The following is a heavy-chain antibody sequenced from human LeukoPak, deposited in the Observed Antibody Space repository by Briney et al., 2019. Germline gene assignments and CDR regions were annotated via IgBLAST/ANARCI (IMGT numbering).Heavy chain of an antibody. CDR2: IYYSGST. D-gene: IGHD2-2*01. Sequence: SETLSLTCTVSGGSISSGDYYWSWIRQPPGKGLEWIGYIYYSGSTYYNPPLKSRVTISVDTSKNQFSLKLSSVTAADTAVYYCARYCSSPSCYEGYYYGMDVWGQGTTVTVSS. CDR1: GGSISSGDYY. V-gene: IGHV4-30-4*01. J-gene: IGHJ6*02. CDR3: ARYCSSPSCYEGYYYGMDV.